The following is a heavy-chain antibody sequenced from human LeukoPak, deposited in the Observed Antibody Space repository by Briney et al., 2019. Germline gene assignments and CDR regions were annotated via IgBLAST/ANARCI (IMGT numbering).Heavy chain of an antibody. Sequence: GGSLRLSCAASRFTFSTYWMHWVRQAPGKGLVWVSRINSDGSSTSYADSVKGRFTISRGSSKRTLYLQMNSLRAEDTAMYYCARESWSDSVAFDIWGLGTMVIVSS. V-gene: IGHV3-74*01. J-gene: IGHJ3*02. CDR3: ARESWSDSVAFDI. D-gene: IGHD3-3*01. CDR2: INSDGSST. CDR1: RFTFSTYW.